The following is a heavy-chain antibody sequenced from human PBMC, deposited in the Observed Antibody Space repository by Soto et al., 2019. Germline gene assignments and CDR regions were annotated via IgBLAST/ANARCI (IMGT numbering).Heavy chain of an antibody. CDR2: MNPNSGNT. J-gene: IGHJ6*02. CDR3: ARGSLEWLLKYYYGMDV. D-gene: IGHD3-3*01. CDR1: GYTFTSYD. Sequence: QVQLVQSGAEVKKPGASVKVSCKASGYTFTSYDINWVRQATGQGLEWMGWMNPNSGNTGYAQKFQGRVTMTRNTSISTAYMELSSLRPEDTAVYYCARGSLEWLLKYYYGMDVWGQGTTVTVSS. V-gene: IGHV1-8*01.